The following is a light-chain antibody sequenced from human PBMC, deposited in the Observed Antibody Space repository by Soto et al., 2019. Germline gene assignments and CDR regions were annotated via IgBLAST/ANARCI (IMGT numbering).Light chain of an antibody. CDR2: SAS. V-gene: IGKV1-27*01. Sequence: DIQMTQSPSSLSASVGDRVTITCRASQDISVYLAWYQQKPGKVPKLLIYSASTLQSGVPSRFSGSGSGTDFTLPISSLQSEDVATYYCQKFNTALITFGQGTRLEIK. CDR3: QKFNTALIT. CDR1: QDISVY. J-gene: IGKJ5*01.